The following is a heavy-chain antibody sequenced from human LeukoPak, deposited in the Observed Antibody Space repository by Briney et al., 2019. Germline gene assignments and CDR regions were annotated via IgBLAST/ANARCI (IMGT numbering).Heavy chain of an antibody. V-gene: IGHV3-23*01. Sequence: PGGSLRLSCAASGFTFSSYAMSWVRRAPGKGLEWVSSISGSAGYTYHADSVKGWFTMSRDNSKNTLYLQMHSLRADDTAVYYCARGAKNNAIDYWGQGTLVTVSS. CDR2: ISGSAGYT. D-gene: IGHD1/OR15-1a*01. CDR1: GFTFSSYA. CDR3: ARGAKNNAIDY. J-gene: IGHJ4*02.